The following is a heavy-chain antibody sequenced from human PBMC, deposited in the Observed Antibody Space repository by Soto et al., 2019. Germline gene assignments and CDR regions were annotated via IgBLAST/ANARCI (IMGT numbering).Heavy chain of an antibody. CDR2: ISAYNGNT. V-gene: IGHV1-18*01. CDR1: GYTFTSYG. J-gene: IGHJ6*02. Sequence: QVQLVQSGAEVKKPGASVKVSCKASGYTFTSYGISWVRQAPGQGLEWMGWISAYNGNTNYAQKLKGRVTMTTDTTTSTAFMELRSLRSDDTAVYYCARNRSGFYYDYGMDVWGQGTTVTVSS. CDR3: ARNRSGFYYDYGMDV. D-gene: IGHD3-3*01.